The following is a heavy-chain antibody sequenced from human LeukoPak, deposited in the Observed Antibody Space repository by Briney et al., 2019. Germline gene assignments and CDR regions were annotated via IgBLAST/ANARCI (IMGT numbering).Heavy chain of an antibody. D-gene: IGHD6-13*01. V-gene: IGHV3-30*04. CDR3: ARDSSSWYDWFDP. CDR1: GFTFSSYA. J-gene: IGHJ5*02. CDR2: ISYDGSNK. Sequence: GGSLRLSCAASGFTFSSYAMHWVRQAPGKGLEWVAVISYDGSNKYYADSVKGRFTISRDNSKNTLYLQMNSLRAEDTAVYYCARDSSSWYDWFDPWGQGTLVTVSS.